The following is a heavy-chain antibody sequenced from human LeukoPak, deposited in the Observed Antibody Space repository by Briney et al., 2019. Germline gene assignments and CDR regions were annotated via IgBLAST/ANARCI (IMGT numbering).Heavy chain of an antibody. V-gene: IGHV3-7*01. CDR2: IKQDGSEK. CDR3: ARPSSGYPVGVSWFDP. CDR1: GFTFSSYW. Sequence: GGSLRLSCAASGFTFSSYWMSWVRQAPGKGLEWVANIKQDGSEKYYVDSVKGRFTISRDNAKNSLYLQMNSLRAEDTAVYYCARPSSGYPVGVSWFDPWGQGTLVTVSS. D-gene: IGHD3-22*01. J-gene: IGHJ5*02.